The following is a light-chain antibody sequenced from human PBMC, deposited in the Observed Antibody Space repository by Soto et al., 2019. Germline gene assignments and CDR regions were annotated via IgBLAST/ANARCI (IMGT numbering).Light chain of an antibody. V-gene: IGKV1-39*01. J-gene: IGKJ1*01. Sequence: DIQMTQSPSSLSASVGDRVNITCRASQSISNYLNWYQQKPGKAPKLLMFAASSLKSGVPSRFSGGGSGTDFTLTISSLQPEDFATYYCQQSYSTPRTFGQGTKVEIK. CDR2: AAS. CDR3: QQSYSTPRT. CDR1: QSISNY.